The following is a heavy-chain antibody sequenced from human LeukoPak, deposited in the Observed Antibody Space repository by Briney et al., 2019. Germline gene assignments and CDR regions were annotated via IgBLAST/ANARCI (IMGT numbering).Heavy chain of an antibody. CDR1: GFTFSSFS. V-gene: IGHV3-23*01. CDR2: ISGSGGST. J-gene: IGHJ3*02. CDR3: AKDRLDAFDI. Sequence: GGSLRLSCAASGFTFSSFSMNWVRQAPGKGLEWVSAISGSGGSTYYADSVKGRFTISRDNSKNTLYLQMNSLRAEDTAVYYCAKDRLDAFDIWGQGTMVTVSS.